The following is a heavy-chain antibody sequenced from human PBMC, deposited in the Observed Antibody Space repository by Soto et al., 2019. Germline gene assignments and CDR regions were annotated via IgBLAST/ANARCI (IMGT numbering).Heavy chain of an antibody. D-gene: IGHD2-2*02. Sequence: ASVKVSCKVSGYTLTELSMHWVRQAPGKGLEWMGGFDPEDGETIYAQKFQGRVTMTEDTSTDTAYMELSSLRSEDTAVYYCATNGSPNWCRTSCYKLEGNLFHPCGQGTLVTVSS. J-gene: IGHJ5*02. CDR2: FDPEDGET. V-gene: IGHV1-24*01. CDR1: GYTLTELS. CDR3: ATNGSPNWCRTSCYKLEGNLFHP.